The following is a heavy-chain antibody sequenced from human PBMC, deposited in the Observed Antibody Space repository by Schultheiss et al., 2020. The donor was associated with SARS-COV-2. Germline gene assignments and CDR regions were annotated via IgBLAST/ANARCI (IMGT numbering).Heavy chain of an antibody. CDR3: ARDGRFGELSY. CDR2: IWYDGSNK. J-gene: IGHJ4*02. D-gene: IGHD3-10*01. Sequence: GGSLRLSCAASGFTFSSYGMHWVRQAPGKGLEWVALIWYDGSNKYYADSVKGRFTISRDNAKNSLYLQMNSLRAEDTAVYYCARDGRFGELSYWGQGTLVTVSS. CDR1: GFTFSSYG. V-gene: IGHV3-33*01.